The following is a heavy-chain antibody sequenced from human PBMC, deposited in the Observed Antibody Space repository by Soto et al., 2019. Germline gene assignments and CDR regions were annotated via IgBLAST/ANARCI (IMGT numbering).Heavy chain of an antibody. CDR2: IYSSGST. V-gene: IGHV4-61*05. CDR3: ARHLWVAGSYYLDY. Sequence: PSETLSLTCTVSGGSISSSSYYWSWIRQPPGRRLEWIGYIYSSGSTNYNPSLRSRVTMSVDTSKNQFSLKLSSVTAADTAVYYCARHLWVAGSYYLDYWGQGTLVTVS. J-gene: IGHJ4*02. D-gene: IGHD3-3*02. CDR1: GGSISSSSYY.